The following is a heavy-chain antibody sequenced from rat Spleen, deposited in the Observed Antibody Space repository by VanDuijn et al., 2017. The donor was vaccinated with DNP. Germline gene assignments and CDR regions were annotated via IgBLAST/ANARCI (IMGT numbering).Heavy chain of an antibody. D-gene: IGHD1-11*01. Sequence: EVQLVESGGGLVQPGRSMKLSCAASGFTFSSFPMAWVRQAPAKGLEWVASISAGGGNTYYRDSVKGRSTVSRDNSKSTLFLQMDSLRSEDTATYYCATRSPFDYWGQGVMVTVSS. CDR1: GFTFSSFP. CDR2: ISAGGGNT. CDR3: ATRSPFDY. V-gene: IGHV5-46*01. J-gene: IGHJ2*01.